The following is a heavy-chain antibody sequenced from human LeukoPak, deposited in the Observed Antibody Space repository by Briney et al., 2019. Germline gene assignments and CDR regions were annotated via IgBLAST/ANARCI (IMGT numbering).Heavy chain of an antibody. V-gene: IGHV1-69*05. Sequence: SVKVSCKXSGGTFSSYAISWVRQAPGQGLEWMGGIIPIFGTANYAQKLQGRVTITTDESTSTAYMELSSLRSEDTAVYYCARAELRFLEWLPTAWFDPWGQVTLVTVSS. J-gene: IGHJ5*02. D-gene: IGHD3-3*01. CDR1: GGTFSSYA. CDR3: ARAELRFLEWLPTAWFDP. CDR2: IIPIFGTA.